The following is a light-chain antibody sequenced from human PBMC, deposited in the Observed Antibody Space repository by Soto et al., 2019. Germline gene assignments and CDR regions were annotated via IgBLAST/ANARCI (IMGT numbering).Light chain of an antibody. CDR3: SSYTTSSSLGVV. V-gene: IGLV2-14*01. CDR2: EVS. Sequence: QSVLTQPASVSGSPGQSITISCTGTSSDVGGYDYVSWYQQHPGKAPKLMIYEVSYRPSGVSNRFSASKSGNTASLTISGLQAEDEAYYYCSSYTTSSSLGVVFGGGTQLTVL. J-gene: IGLJ2*01. CDR1: SSDVGGYDY.